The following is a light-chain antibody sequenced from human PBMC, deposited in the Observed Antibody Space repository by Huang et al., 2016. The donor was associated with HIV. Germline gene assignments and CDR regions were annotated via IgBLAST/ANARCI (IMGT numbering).Light chain of an antibody. Sequence: EIVLTQSPGTLSLSPGERATLSCRASQSVSNSYVAVYQQQLGQPPGLLIYCASSRATGIRDRFSGSGSGTDFTLTISRLEPEEDFAVYYCQQYGTSPRTFGQGTKLEIK. V-gene: IGKV3-20*01. J-gene: IGKJ2*01. CDR2: CAS. CDR3: QQYGTSPRT. CDR1: QSVSNSY.